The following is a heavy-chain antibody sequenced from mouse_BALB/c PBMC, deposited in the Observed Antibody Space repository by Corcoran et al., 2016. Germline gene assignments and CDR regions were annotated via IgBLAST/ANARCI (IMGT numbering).Heavy chain of an antibody. CDR3: ARSQEYGNYVSSFAY. V-gene: IGHV1-26*01. CDR1: GYTFTDYY. J-gene: IGHJ3*01. Sequence: EVQLQQSGPELVKPGASVKMSCKASGYTFTDYYMKWVKQSHGKNLEWIGLINPYNGGTSYNQKFKGKATLTVDKSSSTAYMELLSLTSEDSAVYYCARSQEYGNYVSSFAYWGQGTLVTVSA. CDR2: INPYNGGT. D-gene: IGHD2-1*01.